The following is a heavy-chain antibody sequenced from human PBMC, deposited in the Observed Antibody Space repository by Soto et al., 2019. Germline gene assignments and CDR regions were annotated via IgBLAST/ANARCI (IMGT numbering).Heavy chain of an antibody. D-gene: IGHD6-19*01. CDR3: VREFLAGSFDN. Sequence: QVQLVQSGAEVKKPGASVKVSCKTSGYTYSKYIIAWVRQTPGQGLEWMGWISGYNGDTRYAPELQGRVTFTSETSTSTAYMELRSLTSDDTAVYYCVREFLAGSFDNWGQGTLVTVSS. V-gene: IGHV1-18*04. J-gene: IGHJ4*02. CDR1: GYTYSKYI. CDR2: ISGYNGDT.